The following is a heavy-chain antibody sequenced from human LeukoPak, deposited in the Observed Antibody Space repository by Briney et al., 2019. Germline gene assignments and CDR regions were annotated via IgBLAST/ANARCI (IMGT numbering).Heavy chain of an antibody. CDR3: ARDRAYCGGDCYSGFFDL. V-gene: IGHV3-48*03. CDR2: ISHTGDTI. J-gene: IGHJ2*01. D-gene: IGHD2-21*02. CDR1: GFTFSSYE. Sequence: GGSLRLSCAASGFTFSSYEMNWVRQAPGRGLEWVSYISHTGDTIFYADSVKGRFTVSRDNAVNSLYLQINSLRAEDTSVYYCARDRAYCGGDCYSGFFDLWGRGTRVTVSS.